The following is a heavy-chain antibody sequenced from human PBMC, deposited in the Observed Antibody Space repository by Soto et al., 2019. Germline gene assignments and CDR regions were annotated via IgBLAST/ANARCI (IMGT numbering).Heavy chain of an antibody. J-gene: IGHJ6*02. CDR1: GGTFSSYA. CDR3: ASEYSSSSRPSYYYYGMDV. Sequence: ASVKVSCKASGGTFSSYAISWVRQAPGQGLEWMGGIIPIFGTANYAQKFQGRVTITADESTSTAYMELSSLRSEDTAVYYCASEYSSSSRPSYYYYGMDVWGQGTTVTVSS. V-gene: IGHV1-69*13. D-gene: IGHD6-6*01. CDR2: IIPIFGTA.